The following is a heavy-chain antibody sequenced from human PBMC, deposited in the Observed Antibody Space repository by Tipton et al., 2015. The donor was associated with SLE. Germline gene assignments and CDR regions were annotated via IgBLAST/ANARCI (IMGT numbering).Heavy chain of an antibody. CDR2: IYYSGST. Sequence: TLSLTCTVSGGSISSGGYYWSWIRQHPGKGLGWIGYIYYSGSTYYNPSLKSRVTISVDTSKNQFSLKLSSVTAADTAVYYCARDMAKGALGKAFDIWGQGTMVTVSS. CDR3: ARDMAKGALGKAFDI. D-gene: IGHD3-10*01. J-gene: IGHJ3*02. V-gene: IGHV4-31*03. CDR1: GGSISSGGYY.